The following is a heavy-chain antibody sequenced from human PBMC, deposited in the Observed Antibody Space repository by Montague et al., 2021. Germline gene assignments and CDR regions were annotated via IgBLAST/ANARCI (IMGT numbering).Heavy chain of an antibody. Sequence: SETLSLTCTVSGGSVSSGNYYWAWIRQPPGRRLEFVGHLYYSGGTHYYNPSLTSRVTISVDTSNNQFSLSLRSVTAADTAIYYCARDYYNSPVTMDVWGQGTTVTVS. V-gene: IGHV4-61*01. CDR2: LYYSGGTH. J-gene: IGHJ6*02. CDR3: ARDYYNSPVTMDV. D-gene: IGHD5-24*01. CDR1: GGSVSSGNYY.